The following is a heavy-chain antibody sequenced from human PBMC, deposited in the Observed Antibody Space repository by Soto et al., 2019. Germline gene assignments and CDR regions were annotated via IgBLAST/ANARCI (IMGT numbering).Heavy chain of an antibody. Sequence: LRLSCAASGFTFSSYSMNWVRQAPGKGLEWISYISSHSSTLYYADSVNGRFTISRDNAGNSLYLQMNSLRDEDTAVYYCVRDGGGNLYLNWFDPWGQGTLVTVSS. CDR3: VRDGGGNLYLNWFDP. J-gene: IGHJ5*02. D-gene: IGHD2-15*01. CDR2: ISSHSSTL. CDR1: GFTFSSYS. V-gene: IGHV3-48*02.